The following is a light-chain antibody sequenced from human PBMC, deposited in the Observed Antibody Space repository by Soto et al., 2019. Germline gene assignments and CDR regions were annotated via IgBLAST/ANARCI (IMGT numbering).Light chain of an antibody. CDR3: QQRHMWPIT. CDR2: DAY. Sequence: EIMLTQSPGTLSLSPGERATLSCRASQSVSSYLAWYQQKPGQAPRLLIYDAYNRATGIPPRFSGSGSGTDFTLTISSLEPEDSAVYYCQQRHMWPITFGQGTRLEIK. V-gene: IGKV3-11*01. CDR1: QSVSSY. J-gene: IGKJ5*01.